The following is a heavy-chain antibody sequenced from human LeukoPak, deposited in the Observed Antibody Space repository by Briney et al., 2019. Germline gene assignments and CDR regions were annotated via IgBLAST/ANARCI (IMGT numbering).Heavy chain of an antibody. J-gene: IGHJ6*02. V-gene: IGHV3-7*04. CDR2: IKQDGSEK. CDR1: TFTLNNYW. CDR3: ARVTTVTIYYYYYGMDV. Sequence: PGGSLRLSCTASTFTLNNYWMSWVRQAPGKGLEWVANIKQDGSEKYYVDSVKGRFTISRDNAKNSLYLQMNSLRAEDTAVYYCARVTTVTIYYYYYGMDVWGQGTTVTVSS. D-gene: IGHD4-17*01.